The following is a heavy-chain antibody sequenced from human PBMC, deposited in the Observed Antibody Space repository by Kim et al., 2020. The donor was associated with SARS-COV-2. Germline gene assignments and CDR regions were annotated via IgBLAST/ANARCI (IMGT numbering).Heavy chain of an antibody. J-gene: IGHJ4*02. Sequence: ESVKGRFTISRDNSENTLYLQMNSLRAEDTAMYFCAKDMFYYDKNGYIFDYWGQGTLVTVSS. V-gene: IGHV3-30*02. CDR3: AKDMFYYDKNGYIFDY. D-gene: IGHD3-22*01.